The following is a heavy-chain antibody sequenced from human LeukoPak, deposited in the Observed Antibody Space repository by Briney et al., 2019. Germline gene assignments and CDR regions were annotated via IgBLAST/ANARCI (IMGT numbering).Heavy chain of an antibody. D-gene: IGHD1-26*01. V-gene: IGHV3-11*01. CDR3: ARAVSGSSPLDY. CDR1: GFTFSDFY. J-gene: IGHJ4*02. CDR2: ISSSGSTI. Sequence: GGSLRLSCAASGFTFSDFYMSWIRQAPVKGLEWVSYISSSGSTIYYADSVKGRFTISRDNAKNSLFLQMNSLRDEDTAMYYCARAVSGSSPLDYWGQGTLVTVSS.